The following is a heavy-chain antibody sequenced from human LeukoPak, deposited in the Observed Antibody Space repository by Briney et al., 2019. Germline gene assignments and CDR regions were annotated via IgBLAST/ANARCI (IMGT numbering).Heavy chain of an antibody. CDR3: AKDLRSSGYFPYYFDY. CDR1: GFTFSSYG. CDR2: IRYHGSNK. J-gene: IGHJ4*02. D-gene: IGHD3-22*01. Sequence: GGSLRLSCAASGFTFSSYGMHWVRQAPGKGLEWVAFIRYHGSNKYYVDSVKGRFTISRDNSKNTLYLQMNSLRDEDTAVYYCAKDLRSSGYFPYYFDYWGQGTLVTVSS. V-gene: IGHV3-30*02.